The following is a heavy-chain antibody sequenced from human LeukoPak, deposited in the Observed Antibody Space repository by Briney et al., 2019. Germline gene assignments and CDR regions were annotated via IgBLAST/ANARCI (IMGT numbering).Heavy chain of an antibody. CDR3: ARDSYYDSSGYLDY. CDR1: GFTFSSYA. J-gene: IGHJ4*02. CDR2: ISYDGSNK. V-gene: IGHV3-30*04. Sequence: GGSLRLSCAASGFTFSSYAMHWARQAPGKGLEWVAVISYDGSNKYYADSVKGRFTISRDNSKNTLYLQMNSLRAEDTAVYYCARDSYYDSSGYLDYWGQGTLVTVSS. D-gene: IGHD3-22*01.